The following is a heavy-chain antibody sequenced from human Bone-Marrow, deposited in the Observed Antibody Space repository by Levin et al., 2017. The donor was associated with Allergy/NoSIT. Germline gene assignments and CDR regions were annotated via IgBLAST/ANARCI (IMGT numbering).Heavy chain of an antibody. V-gene: IGHV3-33*01. CDR2: IWYDGSNK. D-gene: IGHD5-18*01. Sequence: AGGSLRLSCAASGFTFSSYGMHWVRQAPGKGLEWVALIWYDGSNKYYADSVKGRFTISRDNSKNTLYLQMNSLRAEDTAVYYCARSGGYNYGYQGLLVDYWGQGTLVTVSS. CDR1: GFTFSSYG. CDR3: ARSGGYNYGYQGLLVDY. J-gene: IGHJ4*02.